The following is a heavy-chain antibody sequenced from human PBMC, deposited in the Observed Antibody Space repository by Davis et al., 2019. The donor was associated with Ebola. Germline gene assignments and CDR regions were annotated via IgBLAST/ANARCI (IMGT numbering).Heavy chain of an antibody. Sequence: PGGSLRLSCAASGFTFRTYAMHWVRQAPGKGLEWVAFIRFDGSDKYYAGSVKGRFTISRDNSKNTLFLQINSLRTEDTGVYFCAKILRDSSNFDYWGQGTLVTVSS. CDR1: GFTFRTYA. CDR2: IRFDGSDK. V-gene: IGHV3-30*02. D-gene: IGHD2-21*02. J-gene: IGHJ4*02. CDR3: AKILRDSSNFDY.